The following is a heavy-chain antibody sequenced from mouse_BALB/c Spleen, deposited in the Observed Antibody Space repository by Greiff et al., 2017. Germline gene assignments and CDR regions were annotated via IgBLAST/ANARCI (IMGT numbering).Heavy chain of an antibody. J-gene: IGHJ4*01. CDR3: ARPYGNYNAMDY. CDR1: GFAFSSYD. D-gene: IGHD2-10*02. V-gene: IGHV5-12-1*01. CDR2: ISSGGGST. Sequence: DVQLVESGGGLVKPGGSLKLSCAASGFAFSSYDMSWVRQTPEKRLEWVAYISSGGGSTYYPDTVKGRFTISRDNAKNTLYLQMSSLKSEDTAMYYCARPYGNYNAMDYWGQGTSVTVSS.